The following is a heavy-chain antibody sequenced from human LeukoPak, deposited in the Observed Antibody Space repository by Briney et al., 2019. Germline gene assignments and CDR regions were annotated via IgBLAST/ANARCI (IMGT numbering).Heavy chain of an antibody. D-gene: IGHD3-10*01. J-gene: IGHJ5*02. CDR2: MSYIGTA. CDR1: GGSISSGSYY. V-gene: IGHV4-39*01. Sequence: SETLSLTCAVSGGSISSGSYYWAWIRPPPGKGLEWIGSMSYIGTAYYNPSLKSRLTISVDTSNSQFSLKLTSVTAADTAVYYCARQGTLTSRRGGPSWFDPWGQGTLVTVSS. CDR3: ARQGTLTSRRGGPSWFDP.